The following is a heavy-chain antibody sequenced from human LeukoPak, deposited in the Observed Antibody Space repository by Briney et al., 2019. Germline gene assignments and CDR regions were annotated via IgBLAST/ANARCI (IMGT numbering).Heavy chain of an antibody. Sequence: ASVKVSCKASGYTFTGYYMHWVRQAPGQGLEWMGWINPNSGGTNYAQKLQGRVTMTADTSTSTAYMELRSLRSDDTAVYYCAREWDYGGNSLHNWFDPWGQGTLVTVSS. J-gene: IGHJ5*02. V-gene: IGHV1-2*02. CDR2: INPNSGGT. CDR1: GYTFTGYY. CDR3: AREWDYGGNSLHNWFDP. D-gene: IGHD4-23*01.